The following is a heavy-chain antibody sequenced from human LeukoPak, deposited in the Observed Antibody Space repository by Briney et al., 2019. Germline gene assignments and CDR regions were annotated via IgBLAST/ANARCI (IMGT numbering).Heavy chain of an antibody. D-gene: IGHD4-11*01. CDR1: GFTLSSYS. Sequence: PGGSLRLSCAASGFTLSSYSMNGVRQAPGKGLEWVSSISSTSYIYNADSLKGRFTISRDNAKNSLYLQMNRLRAEDTAVYYCAREDYRNYYYYMDVWGEGTTVTVSS. V-gene: IGHV3-21*01. J-gene: IGHJ6*03. CDR3: AREDYRNYYYYMDV. CDR2: ISSTSYI.